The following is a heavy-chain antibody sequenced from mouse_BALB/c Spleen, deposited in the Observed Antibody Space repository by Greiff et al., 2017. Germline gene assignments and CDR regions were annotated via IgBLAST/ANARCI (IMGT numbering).Heavy chain of an antibody. J-gene: IGHJ3*01. D-gene: IGHD2-1*01. V-gene: IGHV1S81*02. CDR2: INPSNGGT. CDR3: TRDGNSGWFAY. Sequence: VKLMESGAELVKPGASVKLSCKASGYTFTSYYMYWVKQRPGQGLEWIGEINPSNGGTNFNEKFKSKATLTVDKSSSTAYMQLSSLTSEDSAVYYCTRDGNSGWFAYWGQGTLVTVSA. CDR1: GYTFTSYY.